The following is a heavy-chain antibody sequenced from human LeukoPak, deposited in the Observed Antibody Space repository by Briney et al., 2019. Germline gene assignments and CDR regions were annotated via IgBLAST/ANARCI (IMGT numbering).Heavy chain of an antibody. CDR1: GGSVSSGSYY. Sequence: SETLSLTCTVSGGSVSSGSYYWGWIRQPPGKGLEWIGTIHYSGSTYYNPSLESRVTISVDTSKNRFSLELTSVTAADTAVYSCARQGGWHYYFDYWGQGTLVTVSS. V-gene: IGHV4-39*01. CDR3: ARQGGWHYYFDY. J-gene: IGHJ4*02. CDR2: IHYSGST. D-gene: IGHD2-15*01.